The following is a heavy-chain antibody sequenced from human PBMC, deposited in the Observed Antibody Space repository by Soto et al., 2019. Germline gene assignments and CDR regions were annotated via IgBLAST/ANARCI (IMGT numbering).Heavy chain of an antibody. CDR3: ARVRPYCSSTSCNYYYYMDV. CDR1: GGSISSYY. V-gene: IGHV4-59*01. J-gene: IGHJ6*03. D-gene: IGHD2-2*01. CDR2: IYYSGGT. Sequence: SETLSLTCTVSGGSISSYYWSWIRQPPGKGLEWIGYIYYSGGTNYNPSLKSRVTISVDTSKNQFSLKLSSVTAADTAVYYCARVRPYCSSTSCNYYYYMDVWGKGTTVTVSS.